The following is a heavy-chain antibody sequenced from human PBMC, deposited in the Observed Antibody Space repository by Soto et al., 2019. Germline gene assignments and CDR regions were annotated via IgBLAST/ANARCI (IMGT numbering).Heavy chain of an antibody. D-gene: IGHD5-18*01. J-gene: IGHJ4*02. CDR3: ARSGYSYGFLPVDY. V-gene: IGHV3-30-3*01. CDR2: ISYDGSNK. Sequence: QVQLVESGGGVVQPGRSLRLSCAASGFTFSSYAMHWVRQAPGKGLEWVAVISYDGSNKYYADSVKGRFTISRNNSKNTLYLQMNSLRAEDTAVYYCARSGYSYGFLPVDYWGQGTLVTVSS. CDR1: GFTFSSYA.